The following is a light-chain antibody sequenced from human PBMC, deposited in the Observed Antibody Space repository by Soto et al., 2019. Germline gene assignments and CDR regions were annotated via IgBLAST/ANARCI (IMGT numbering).Light chain of an antibody. CDR1: SRDVGGYNY. V-gene: IGLV2-8*01. CDR2: EVN. CDR3: SSYAGSNNLV. J-gene: IGLJ3*02. Sequence: QSALTQPTSASGSPGQSVTISCTGTSRDVGGYNYVSWYQQHPGKAPKLMIYEVNKRPSGVPDRFSGSKSGKTASLTVSGLQAEDDADYYCSSYAGSNNLVFGGGTMVTVL.